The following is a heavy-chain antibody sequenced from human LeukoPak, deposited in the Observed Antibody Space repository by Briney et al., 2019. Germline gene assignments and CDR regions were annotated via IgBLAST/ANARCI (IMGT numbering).Heavy chain of an antibody. CDR3: ARGGTRDNWVYYIDY. CDR2: IYYSGST. CDR1: GGSLRRYY. Sequence: PSETPSLTCPVSGGSLRRYYWGWIRQPPGKGLEWIGYIYYSGSTNYNPSLKSRVTISVDTSKNQFSLKLSSVTAADTAVYYCARGGTRDNWVYYIDYWGQGTLVTVSS. D-gene: IGHD1-1*01. V-gene: IGHV4-59*01. J-gene: IGHJ4*02.